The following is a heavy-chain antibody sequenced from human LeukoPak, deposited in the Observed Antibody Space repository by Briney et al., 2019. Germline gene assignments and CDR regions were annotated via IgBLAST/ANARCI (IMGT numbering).Heavy chain of an antibody. CDR2: TYYRSKWYN. D-gene: IGHD6-13*01. J-gene: IGHJ4*02. V-gene: IGHV6-1*01. Sequence: SQTLSLTCAISGDSVSSNNAAWNWIRQSPSRGLEWLGRTYYRSKWYNDYAVSMRSRITINPDTSKNQFSLQLKSVTPEDTAVYYCVRSAAGTLDYWVQGTLVTVSS. CDR1: GDSVSSNNAA. CDR3: VRSAAGTLDY.